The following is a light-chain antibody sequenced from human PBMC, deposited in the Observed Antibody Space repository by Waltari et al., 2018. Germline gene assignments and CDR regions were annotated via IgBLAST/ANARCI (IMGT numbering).Light chain of an antibody. V-gene: IGKV2-28*01. CDR1: QNLLHSYGHYR. CDR2: FAS. CDR3: MQALRTPLA. Sequence: TQSPPSLSVTPGEPASISCRSSQNLLHSYGHYRFDWYLQRTGQSPQLLIYFASRRASGVPDRFSGSGSGTNFTLEISRVEAEDVGVYYCMQALRTPLAFGQGTRLEIK. J-gene: IGKJ5*01.